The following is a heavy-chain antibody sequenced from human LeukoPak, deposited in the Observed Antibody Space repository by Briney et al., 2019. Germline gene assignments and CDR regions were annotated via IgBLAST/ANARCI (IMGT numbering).Heavy chain of an antibody. V-gene: IGHV3-73*01. D-gene: IGHD2-2*01. CDR1: GFTFSGSS. J-gene: IGHJ6*03. CDR3: TTDIVVVPAAIHYYMDV. Sequence: TGGSLRLSCAASGFTFSGSSMHWVRQASGKGLEWVGRIRSKANTYATSYAASVKGRFTISRDDSKNTAYLQMNSLKTEDTAVYYCTTDIVVVPAAIHYYMDVWGKGTTVTVSS. CDR2: IRSKANTYAT.